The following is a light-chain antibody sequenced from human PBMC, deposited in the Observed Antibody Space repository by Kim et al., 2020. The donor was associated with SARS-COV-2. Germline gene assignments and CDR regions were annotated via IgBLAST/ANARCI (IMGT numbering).Light chain of an antibody. J-gene: IGLJ2*01. V-gene: IGLV3-1*01. CDR2: ENS. CDR3: QAWDTRVV. CDR1: KLGDKY. Sequence: VSGAPGRTASITCTGEKLGDKYASWYQQRPGQSPVLVIYENSKRPSGIPERFSGSNSGNTATLTISGTQAMDEADYYCQAWDTRVVFGGGTQLTVL.